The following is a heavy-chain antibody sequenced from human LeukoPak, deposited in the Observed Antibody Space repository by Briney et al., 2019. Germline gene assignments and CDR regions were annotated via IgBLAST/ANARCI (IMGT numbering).Heavy chain of an antibody. Sequence: KSSETLSLTCTVSGDSISSYYWNWIRQPAGKALQWIGRIYTSGSPNYNPSLKSRVTMSVDTSKNQFSLKLTSVTAADTAVYYCARDSGSGGWLIDYWGQGTLVTVSS. V-gene: IGHV4-4*07. CDR2: IYTSGSP. CDR1: GDSISSYY. D-gene: IGHD6-19*01. J-gene: IGHJ4*02. CDR3: ARDSGSGGWLIDY.